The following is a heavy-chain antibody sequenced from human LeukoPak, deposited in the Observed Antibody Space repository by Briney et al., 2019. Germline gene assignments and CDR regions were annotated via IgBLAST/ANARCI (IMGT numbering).Heavy chain of an antibody. CDR2: ISYDGSNK. CDR3: APGEPRLDH. CDR1: GFTFSSYG. V-gene: IGHV3-30*03. J-gene: IGHJ4*02. Sequence: PGGSLRLSCAASGFTFSSYGMHWVRQAPGKGLEWVAVISYDGSNKYYADSVKGRFTISRDNSKNTLYLQMNSLRAEDTAVYCCAPGEPRLDHWGQGTLVTVSS. D-gene: IGHD3-10*01.